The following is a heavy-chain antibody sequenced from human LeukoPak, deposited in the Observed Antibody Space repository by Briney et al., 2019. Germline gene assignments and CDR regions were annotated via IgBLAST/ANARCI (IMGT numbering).Heavy chain of an antibody. CDR3: AKDPLLRFLGGRDY. V-gene: IGHV3-23*01. D-gene: IGHD3-3*01. CDR1: GFTISSYG. J-gene: IGHJ4*02. Sequence: PGGSLRLSCAGSGFTISSYGMSWVRQGPGKGLEWVSAISGSGGDTYYADSVKGRFTISRDNSKNTLYMQMNSLGAEDTAVYYCAKDPLLRFLGGRDYWGQGTLVTVSS. CDR2: ISGSGGDT.